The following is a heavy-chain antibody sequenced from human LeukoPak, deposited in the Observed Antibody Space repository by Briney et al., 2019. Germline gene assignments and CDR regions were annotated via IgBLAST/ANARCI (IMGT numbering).Heavy chain of an antibody. CDR1: GFTFSSYS. Sequence: PGGSLRLSCAASGFTFSSYSMNWVRQAPGKGLEWVSSISSSRSYIYYADSMKGRFTISRDNAKNSLYLQMNSLRAEDTAVYYCARSNGENDYWGQGTLVTVSS. CDR3: ARSNGENDY. D-gene: IGHD4-17*01. V-gene: IGHV3-21*01. CDR2: ISSSRSYI. J-gene: IGHJ4*02.